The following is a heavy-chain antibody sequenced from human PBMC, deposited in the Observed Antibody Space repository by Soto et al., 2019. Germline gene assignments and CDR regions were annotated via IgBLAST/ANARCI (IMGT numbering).Heavy chain of an antibody. D-gene: IGHD5-18*01. Sequence: QVQLVQSGAEVKKPGASVKVSCKASGYTFTSYGISWVRQAPGQGLEWMGWISAYNGNTNYAQKLQGRVTMTTDTXTXTXXRELRSLRSDDTAVYYCARERGSRGYSYGYAAFDIWGQGTMVTVSS. CDR2: ISAYNGNT. CDR1: GYTFTSYG. J-gene: IGHJ3*02. CDR3: ARERGSRGYSYGYAAFDI. V-gene: IGHV1-18*01.